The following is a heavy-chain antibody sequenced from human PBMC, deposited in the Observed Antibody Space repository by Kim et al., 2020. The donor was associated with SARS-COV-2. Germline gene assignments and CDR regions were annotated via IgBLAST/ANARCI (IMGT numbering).Heavy chain of an antibody. Sequence: ASVKVSCKASGYTFTSYGISWVRQAPGQGLEWMGWISAYNGNTNYAQKLQGRVTMTTDTSTSTAYMELRSLRSDDTAVYYCARDRGWAYDRYYFDYWGQGTLVTVSS. V-gene: IGHV1-18*04. J-gene: IGHJ4*02. CDR1: GYTFTSYG. CDR3: ARDRGWAYDRYYFDY. D-gene: IGHD3-22*01. CDR2: ISAYNGNT.